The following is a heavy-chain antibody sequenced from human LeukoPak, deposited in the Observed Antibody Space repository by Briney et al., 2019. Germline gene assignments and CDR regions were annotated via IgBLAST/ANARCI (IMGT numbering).Heavy chain of an antibody. CDR1: GFTFSSYG. J-gene: IGHJ4*02. V-gene: IGHV3-23*01. CDR3: AKDDYYDTSGYRD. D-gene: IGHD3-22*01. Sequence: GSLRLSCAASGFTFSSYGMSWVRQPPGKGLEWVSAISGSGGSTYYADSVKGRFTISRDNSKNTLYLQMNSLRAEDTAVYYCAKDDYYDTSGYRDWGQGTLVTVSS. CDR2: ISGSGGST.